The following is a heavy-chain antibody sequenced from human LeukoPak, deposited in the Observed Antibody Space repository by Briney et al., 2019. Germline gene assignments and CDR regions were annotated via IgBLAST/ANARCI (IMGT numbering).Heavy chain of an antibody. CDR3: ARSQSSSLIDY. D-gene: IGHD6-13*01. J-gene: IGHJ4*02. V-gene: IGHV3-33*08. CDR2: IWCDGSSK. CDR1: GFTFSSYG. Sequence: PGRSLRLSCAASGFTFSSYGVHWVRQAPGKGLEWVAVIWCDGSSKDYADSVKGRFTLSRDNSKNTLYLQMNSLTVEDTAVYYCARSQSSSLIDYWGQGTLVTVSS.